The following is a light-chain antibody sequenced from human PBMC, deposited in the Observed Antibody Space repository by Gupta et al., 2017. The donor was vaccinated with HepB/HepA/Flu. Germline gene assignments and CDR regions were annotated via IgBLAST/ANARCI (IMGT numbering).Light chain of an antibody. J-gene: IGLJ3*02. CDR1: SSDVGGYKY. Sequence: QSALTQPASVSGSPGQSITISCTGTSSDVGGYKYVSWYQQHPGKAPKLMIYDVSNRPSGGSNRFSGSKSGNTASLTISGLQAEDEADYYCSSYTSSSTLNWVFGGGTKLTVL. V-gene: IGLV2-14*01. CDR2: DVS. CDR3: SSYTSSSTLNWV.